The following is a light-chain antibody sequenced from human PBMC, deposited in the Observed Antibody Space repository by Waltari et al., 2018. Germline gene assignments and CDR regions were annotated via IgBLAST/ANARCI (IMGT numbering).Light chain of an antibody. CDR1: QSISVW. CDR3: QQYDSYSTT. V-gene: IGKV1-5*03. CDR2: RSS. J-gene: IGKJ4*01. Sequence: DIQMTQSPSTLSASVGDRVTITCRASQSISVWLAWYQQKPGRAPKLLIFRSSSLESGVPSRFSGSGSGTEFTLTISSLQPDDFATYYCQQYDSYSTTFGGGTKVEIK.